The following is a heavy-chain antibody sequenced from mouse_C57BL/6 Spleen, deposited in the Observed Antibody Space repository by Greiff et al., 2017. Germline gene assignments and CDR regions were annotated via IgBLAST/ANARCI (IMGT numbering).Heavy chain of an antibody. Sequence: EVKLVESEGGLVQPGSSMKLSCTASGFTFSDYYMAWVRQVPEKGLEWVANINYDGSSTYYLDSLKSRFIISRDNAKNILYLQMSSLKSEDTATYYFARGSVYGTAFDYWGQGTTLTVSS. V-gene: IGHV5-16*01. CDR3: ARGSVYGTAFDY. J-gene: IGHJ2*01. CDR2: INYDGSST. CDR1: GFTFSDYY. D-gene: IGHD1-1*01.